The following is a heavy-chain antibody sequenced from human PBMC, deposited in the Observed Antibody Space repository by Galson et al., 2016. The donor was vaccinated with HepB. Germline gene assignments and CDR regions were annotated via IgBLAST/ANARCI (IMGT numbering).Heavy chain of an antibody. CDR2: IKEDGSDK. V-gene: IGHV3-7*01. CDR3: VRSTDS. J-gene: IGHJ4*02. Sequence: PGKGLECVAIIKEDGSDKYYADSVKGRFTISRDNAKNSLYLQMNSLRAEDTAVYYCVRSTDSWGQGTLVTVSS.